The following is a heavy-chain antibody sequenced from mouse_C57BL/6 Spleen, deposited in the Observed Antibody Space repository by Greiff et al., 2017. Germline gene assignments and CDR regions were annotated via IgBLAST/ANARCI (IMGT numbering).Heavy chain of an antibody. CDR2: ISDGGSYT. CDR1: GFTFSSYA. D-gene: IGHD1-1*01. Sequence: EVNVVESGGGLVKPGGSLKLSCAASGFTFSSYAMSWVRQTPEKRLEWVATISDGGSYTYYPDNVKGRFTISRDNAKNNLYLQMSHLKSEDTAMYYCARGGAVVARYWYFDVWGTGTTVTVSS. J-gene: IGHJ1*03. CDR3: ARGGAVVARYWYFDV. V-gene: IGHV5-4*03.